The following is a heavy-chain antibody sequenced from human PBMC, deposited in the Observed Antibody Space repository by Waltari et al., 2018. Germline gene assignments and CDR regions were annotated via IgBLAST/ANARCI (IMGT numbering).Heavy chain of an antibody. CDR2: INPSGGST. J-gene: IGHJ4*02. V-gene: IGHV1-46*01. CDR3: ARDNSVPGTTPDY. CDR1: GSTFSSYY. D-gene: IGHD2-2*01. Sequence: QVHLVQSGAAVKKPGASVKISCKASGSTFSSYYIHWVRQDTGKGLELMGVINPSGGSTSYAQKFQGRVTMTRDTSTSTVYMVLSILRSEDTAVYYCARDNSVPGTTPDYWGQGTLVTVSS.